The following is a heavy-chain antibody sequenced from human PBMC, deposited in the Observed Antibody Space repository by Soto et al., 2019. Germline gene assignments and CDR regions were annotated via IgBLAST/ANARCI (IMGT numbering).Heavy chain of an antibody. CDR1: GWSFSAYY. D-gene: IGHD3-22*01. Sequence: PSETLSLTCAVYGWSFSAYYWSWIRQPPGKGLEWIGEINHSGGTSYNPSLKSRVTISVDTSKSQFSLKLTSVTAADRAVYYCARGSVDTVDSSGFYEYWGKGTPVTVSS. CDR3: ARGSVDTVDSSGFYEY. J-gene: IGHJ4*02. CDR2: INHSGGT. V-gene: IGHV4-34*01.